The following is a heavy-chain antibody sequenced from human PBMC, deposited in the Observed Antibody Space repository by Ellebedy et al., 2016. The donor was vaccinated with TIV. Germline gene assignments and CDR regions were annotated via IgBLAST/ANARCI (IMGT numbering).Heavy chain of an antibody. CDR1: GFTFSSYG. V-gene: IGHV3-30*03. D-gene: IGHD3-22*01. J-gene: IGHJ4*02. Sequence: PGGSLRLSCAASGFTFSSYGMHWVRQAPGKGLEWVAVISYDGSNKYYADSVKGRFTISRDNSKNTLYLQMNSLRAEDTAVYYCARDPDGYGNYYFDYWGQGTLVTVSS. CDR2: ISYDGSNK. CDR3: ARDPDGYGNYYFDY.